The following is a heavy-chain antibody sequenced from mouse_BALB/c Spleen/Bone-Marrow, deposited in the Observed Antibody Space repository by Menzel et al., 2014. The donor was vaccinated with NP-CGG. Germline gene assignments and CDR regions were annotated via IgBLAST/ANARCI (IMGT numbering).Heavy chain of an antibody. V-gene: IGHV1-54*01. D-gene: IGHD2-4*01. CDR2: INPGSGGT. Sequence: QVQLQQSGAELVRPGTSVKVSCKASGYAFTNYLIEWVKQRPGQGLEWIGVINPGSGGTNYNVKFKGKATLTADKSSSTAYMQLSSLTSDDSAVYFCARDGDYDEGYAMDYWGQGTSVTVSS. CDR1: GYAFTNYL. CDR3: ARDGDYDEGYAMDY. J-gene: IGHJ4*01.